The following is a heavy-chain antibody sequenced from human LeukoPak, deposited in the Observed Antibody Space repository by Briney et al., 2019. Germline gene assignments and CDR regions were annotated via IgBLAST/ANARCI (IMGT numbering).Heavy chain of an antibody. CDR2: MNPNSGNT. CDR1: GYTFTSYG. CDR3: ARSYSGGNSGTGP. V-gene: IGHV1-8*02. D-gene: IGHD4-23*01. Sequence: GASVKVSCKASGYTFTSYGISWVRQAPGQGLEWMGWMNPNSGNTGYAQKFQGRVTMTRNTSISTAYMELSSLRSEDTAVYYCARSYSGGNSGTGPWGQGTLVTVSS. J-gene: IGHJ5*02.